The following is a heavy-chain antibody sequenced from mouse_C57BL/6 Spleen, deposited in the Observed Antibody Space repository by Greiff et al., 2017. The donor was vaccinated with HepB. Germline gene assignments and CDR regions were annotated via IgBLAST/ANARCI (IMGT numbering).Heavy chain of an antibody. V-gene: IGHV1-54*01. CDR2: INPGSGGT. Sequence: QVQLQQSGAELVRPGTSVKVSCKASGYAFTNYLIEWVKQRPGQGLEWIGVINPGSGGTNYTEKFKGKATLTADKSSSTAYMQLSSLTSEDSAVYFCARGGDYYFDYWGQGTTLTVSS. J-gene: IGHJ2*01. CDR1: GYAFTNYL. CDR3: ARGGDYYFDY. D-gene: IGHD1-1*02.